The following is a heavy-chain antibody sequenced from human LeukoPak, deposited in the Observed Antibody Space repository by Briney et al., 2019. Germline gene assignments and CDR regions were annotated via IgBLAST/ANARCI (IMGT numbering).Heavy chain of an antibody. Sequence: PSQTLSLTCAVSGDRVSSNSAAWNWIRQSPSRGLEWLGRTYYRSDWYSDYAVSVKSRITITQDTSKNQFSLQLNSVTPEDTAIYYCAREGSYFDYWGQGTLVTVSS. CDR3: AREGSYFDY. CDR2: TYYRSDWYS. V-gene: IGHV6-1*01. J-gene: IGHJ4*02. CDR1: GDRVSSNSAA.